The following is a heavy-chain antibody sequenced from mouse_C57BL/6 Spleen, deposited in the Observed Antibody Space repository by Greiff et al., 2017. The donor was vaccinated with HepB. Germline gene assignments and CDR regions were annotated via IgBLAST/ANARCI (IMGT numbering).Heavy chain of an antibody. J-gene: IGHJ1*03. CDR3: AKIYSNYEGYFDV. D-gene: IGHD2-5*01. CDR2: IWRGGST. CDR1: GFSLTSYG. Sequence: VKLQESGPGLVQPSQSLSITCTVSGFSLTSYGVHWVRQSPGKGLEWLGVIWRGGSTDYNAAFMSRLSITKDNSKSQVFFKMNSLQADDTAIYYCAKIYSNYEGYFDVWGTGTTVTVSS. V-gene: IGHV2-5*01.